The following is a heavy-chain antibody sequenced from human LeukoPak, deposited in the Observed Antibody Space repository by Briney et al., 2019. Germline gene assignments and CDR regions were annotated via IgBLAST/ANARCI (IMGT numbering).Heavy chain of an antibody. CDR1: GFTFSDYY. Sequence: GGSLRLSCAASGFTFSDYYMSWIRQAPGKGLEWVSYISSSSSYTNYADSVKGRFTISRDNAKNSLYLQMNSLRAEDTAVYYCARDSRLPYDSSGYSAGMDVWGQGTTVTVSS. CDR2: ISSSSSYT. J-gene: IGHJ6*02. V-gene: IGHV3-11*06. CDR3: ARDSRLPYDSSGYSAGMDV. D-gene: IGHD3-22*01.